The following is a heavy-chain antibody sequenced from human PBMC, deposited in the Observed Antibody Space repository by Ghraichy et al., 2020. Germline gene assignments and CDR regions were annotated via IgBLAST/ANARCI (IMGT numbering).Heavy chain of an antibody. CDR3: ARAGFGVVFWFDP. CDR2: INPDRGGT. V-gene: IGHV1-2*02. Sequence: ASVKVSCKASGYTFTGYYMHWVRQAPGQGLEWMGWINPDRGGTNYAQKFQGRVTLTRDTSMSTVYMELRRLTSDDTAVYYYARAGFGVVFWFDPWGQGTLVTVSS. D-gene: IGHD3-3*01. CDR1: GYTFTGYY. J-gene: IGHJ5*02.